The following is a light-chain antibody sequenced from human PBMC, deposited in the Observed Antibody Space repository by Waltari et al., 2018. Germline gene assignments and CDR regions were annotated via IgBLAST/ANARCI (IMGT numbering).Light chain of an antibody. CDR2: DAS. J-gene: IGKJ1*01. CDR1: QSVSRT. V-gene: IGKV3-20*01. Sequence: EIVLTQSPGTLSLSPGERATVSCRASQSVSRTLAWYQQKPGQAPRLLIYDASSRATGIPDRFSGSGSGTDFSLTISRLEPEDCAVYYCQKYGTLPATFGQGTKVEIK. CDR3: QKYGTLPAT.